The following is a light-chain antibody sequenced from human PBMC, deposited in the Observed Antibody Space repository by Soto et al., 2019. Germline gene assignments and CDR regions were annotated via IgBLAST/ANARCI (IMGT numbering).Light chain of an antibody. CDR3: LQYSSHSWT. CDR2: DAS. V-gene: IGKV1-5*01. CDR1: RSISDW. Sequence: DIQMTQSPSTLSASVGDRVTITCRSSRSISDWLAWYQQKPGKAPEFLIFDASSLKSGVPSRFSGSGAGTEFTLTISRLQPDDVATYYCLQYSSHSWTFGQGTKVDI. J-gene: IGKJ1*01.